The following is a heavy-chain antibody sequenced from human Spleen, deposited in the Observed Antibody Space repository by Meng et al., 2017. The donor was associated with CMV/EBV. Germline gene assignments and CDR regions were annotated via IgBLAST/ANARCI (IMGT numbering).Heavy chain of an antibody. D-gene: IGHD2-21*01. Sequence: GESLKISCAASAFTVSSNYMSWVRQAPGKGLEWVSVIYSGGSTYYADSMKGRFTISRDSSKNTLYLQMNSLRAEDTAVYYCARDLVEAGDYWGQGTLVTVSS. CDR3: ARDLVEAGDY. CDR1: AFTVSSNY. CDR2: IYSGGST. J-gene: IGHJ4*02. V-gene: IGHV3-66*02.